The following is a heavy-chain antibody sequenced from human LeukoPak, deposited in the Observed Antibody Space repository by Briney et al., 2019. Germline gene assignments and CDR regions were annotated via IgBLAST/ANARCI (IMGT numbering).Heavy chain of an antibody. CDR3: ARGVGFLCFGEESWVFDY. J-gene: IGHJ4*02. D-gene: IGHD3-10*01. V-gene: IGHV6-1*01. Sequence: SQTLSLTCAISGDSVSSNSAAWNWIRQSPSRGLEWLGRTYYRSKWYNDYAVSVKSRITINPDTSKSQFSLQLNSVTPEDTAVYYCARGVGFLCFGEESWVFDYWGQGSLVTVSS. CDR1: GDSVSSNSAA. CDR2: TYYRSKWYN.